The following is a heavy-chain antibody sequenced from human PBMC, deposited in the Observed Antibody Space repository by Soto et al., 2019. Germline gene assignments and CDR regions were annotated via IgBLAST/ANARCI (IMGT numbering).Heavy chain of an antibody. J-gene: IGHJ6*02. V-gene: IGHV4-31*03. D-gene: IGHD6-6*01. CDR3: ARDRDSSSSYYYYGMDV. Sequence: SETLSLTCTVSGGSISSGGYYWSWIRQHPGKGLEWIGYIYYSGSTYYNPSLKSRVTISVDTSKNQFSLKLSSVTAADTAVYYCARDRDSSSSYYYYGMDVWGQGTTVTVSS. CDR2: IYYSGST. CDR1: GGSISSGGYY.